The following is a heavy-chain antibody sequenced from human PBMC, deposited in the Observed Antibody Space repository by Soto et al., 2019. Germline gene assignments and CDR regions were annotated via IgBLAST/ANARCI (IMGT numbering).Heavy chain of an antibody. D-gene: IGHD3-22*01. V-gene: IGHV4-30-4*01. CDR3: ARDRPYYYDSSTGDYYGMDV. Sequence: SETLSLTCTVSCGSISSGDYYWSWIRQPPGKGLEWIGYIYYSGSTYYNPSLKSRVTISVDTSKNQFSLKLSSVTAADTAVYYCARDRPYYYDSSTGDYYGMDVWGQGTTVTVSS. CDR1: CGSISSGDYY. J-gene: IGHJ6*02. CDR2: IYYSGST.